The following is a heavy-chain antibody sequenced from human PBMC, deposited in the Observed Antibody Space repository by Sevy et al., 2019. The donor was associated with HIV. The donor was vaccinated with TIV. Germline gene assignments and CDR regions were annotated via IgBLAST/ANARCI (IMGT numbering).Heavy chain of an antibody. CDR1: GGSISSYY. CDR3: ARAKKDRHFDY. CDR2: IYYSGST. V-gene: IGHV4-59*01. Sequence: SETLSLTCTVSGGSISSYYWSWIRQPPGKGLEWIGYIYYSGSTNYNPSLKSRVTISVDTSKNQFSLMLSSVTAADTAVYYCARAKKDRHFDYWGQGTLVTVSS. J-gene: IGHJ4*02.